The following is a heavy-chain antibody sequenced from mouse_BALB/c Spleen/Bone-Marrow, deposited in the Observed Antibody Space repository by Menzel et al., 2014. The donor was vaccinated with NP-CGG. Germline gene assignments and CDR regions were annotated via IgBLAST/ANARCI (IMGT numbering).Heavy chain of an antibody. CDR3: ARRYYYGSSPFAY. D-gene: IGHD1-1*01. CDR1: GFSLSTSGMG. V-gene: IGHV8-12*01. CDR2: IYWDDDK. J-gene: IGHJ3*01. Sequence: QVTLKESGPGILQPSQTLSLTCSFSGFSLSTSGMGVSWIRQPSGKGLEWLAHIYWDDDKRYNPSLKSRLTISKDTSRNQVFLKITSVDTADTATYYCARRYYYGSSPFAYWGQGTLVTVSA.